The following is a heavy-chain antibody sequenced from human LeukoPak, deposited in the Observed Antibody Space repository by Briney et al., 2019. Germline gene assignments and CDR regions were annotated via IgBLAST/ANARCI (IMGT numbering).Heavy chain of an antibody. CDR3: AKRDYIGWTYNWCGP. J-gene: IGHJ5*01. Sequence: SETLSLTCTVSGGSISSSSYYWGWIRQPPGKGLEWFGSIYYSGSTYYNPSLKSRVTISVDTYKNQFSLKLSSVTDADTALYFCAKRDYIGWTYNWCGPWGKGTPVTVSS. CDR2: IYYSGST. D-gene: IGHD4-11*01. CDR1: GGSISSSSYY. V-gene: IGHV4-39*01.